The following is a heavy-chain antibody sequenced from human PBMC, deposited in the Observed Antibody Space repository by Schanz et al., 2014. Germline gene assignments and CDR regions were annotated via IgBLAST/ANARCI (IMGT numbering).Heavy chain of an antibody. CDR1: GFTFSTYY. J-gene: IGHJ6*03. Sequence: VQLAESGGGVVQPGRSLRLSCAASGFTFSTYYMNWVRQAPGKGLEWVSSISSSSSYISYADSVKGRFTISRDNAKNSLYLQMNSLRAEDTAVYYCARPSDSSWYMDVWGKGTTVTVSS. V-gene: IGHV3-21*01. D-gene: IGHD2-21*02. CDR3: ARPSDSSWYMDV. CDR2: ISSSSSYI.